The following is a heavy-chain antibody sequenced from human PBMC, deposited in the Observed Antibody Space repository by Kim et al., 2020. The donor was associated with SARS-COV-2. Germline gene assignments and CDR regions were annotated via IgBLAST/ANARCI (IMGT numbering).Heavy chain of an antibody. D-gene: IGHD5-18*01. Sequence: SETLSLTCTVSGGSISSSSYYWGWIRQPPGKGLEWIGSIYYSGSTYYNPSLKSRVTISVDTSKNQFSLKLSSVTAADTAVYYCARRGYSYGYDGMDVWGQGTTVTVSS. CDR1: GGSISSSSYY. CDR2: IYYSGST. CDR3: ARRGYSYGYDGMDV. J-gene: IGHJ6*02. V-gene: IGHV4-39*01.